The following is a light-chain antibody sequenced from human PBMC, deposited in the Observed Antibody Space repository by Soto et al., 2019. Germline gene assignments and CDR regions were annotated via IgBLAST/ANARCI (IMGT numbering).Light chain of an antibody. CDR3: QKYGNSPWT. Sequence: VLTQSPGTLSLSLGDRATLSCRASKTVDHADVAWYHQKHCQAPSLLIYGSSTRAADVPERFSGSGSGTDFTLTISRLQPEDSAVYYWQKYGNSPWTFGQGTKVEIK. V-gene: IGKV3-20*01. J-gene: IGKJ1*01. CDR1: KTVDHAD. CDR2: GSS.